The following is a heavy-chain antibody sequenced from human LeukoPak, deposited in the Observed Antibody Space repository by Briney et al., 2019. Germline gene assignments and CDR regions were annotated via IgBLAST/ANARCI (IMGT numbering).Heavy chain of an antibody. J-gene: IGHJ4*02. CDR2: LYYTGST. D-gene: IGHD3-16*01. CDR1: GGSISSSSYY. CDR3: AREAGGFDY. V-gene: IGHV4-39*02. Sequence: KASETLSLTCSVSGGSISSSSYYWGWIRQPPGKGLEWIGSLYYTGSTYYNPSLKSRVTISVDTSKKKFSLKLSSVTAADTAVYYCAREAGGFDYWGQGTLVTVSS.